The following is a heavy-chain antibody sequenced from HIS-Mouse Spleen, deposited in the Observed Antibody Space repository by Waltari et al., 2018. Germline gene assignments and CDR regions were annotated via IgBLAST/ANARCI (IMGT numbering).Heavy chain of an antibody. CDR2: IYYSGST. CDR3: AREIPYSSSWYDWYFDL. V-gene: IGHV4-39*07. J-gene: IGHJ2*01. Sequence: QLQLQESGPGLVKPSETLSLTCPVSGGPFRSSSYSWGGIRQPPGKGLEGIGSIYYSGSTYYNPSLKSRVTISVDTSKNQFSLKLSSVTAADTAVYYCAREIPYSSSWYDWYFDLWGRGTLVTVSS. CDR1: GGPFRSSSYS. D-gene: IGHD6-13*01.